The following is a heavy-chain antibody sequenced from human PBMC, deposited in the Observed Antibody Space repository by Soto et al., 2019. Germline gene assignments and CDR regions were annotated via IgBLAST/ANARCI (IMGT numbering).Heavy chain of an antibody. J-gene: IGHJ4*02. CDR2: VYYTGST. V-gene: IGHV4-39*01. Sequence: PSETLSLTCTVSGNSISGTSSFWAWIRQPPGKNLEWIGSVYYTGSTYYNSSLKSRVSISIDTSKNQFSLSLNSVTAADTAVYYCTRRVRSTGLLEYWGQGALVTVSS. CDR3: TRRVRSTGLLEY. CDR1: GNSISGTSSF. D-gene: IGHD4-4*01.